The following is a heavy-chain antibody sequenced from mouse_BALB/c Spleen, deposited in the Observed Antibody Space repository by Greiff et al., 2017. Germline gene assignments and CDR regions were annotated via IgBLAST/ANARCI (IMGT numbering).Heavy chain of an antibody. J-gene: IGHJ2*01. V-gene: IGHV5-17*02. D-gene: IGHD1-1*01. CDR1: GFTFSSFG. CDR3: ARSGYYGSSYYFDY. CDR2: ISSGSSTI. Sequence: EVKLVESGGGLVQPGGSRKLSCAASGFTFSSFGMHWVRQAPEKGLEWVAYISSGSSTIYYADTVKGRFTISRDNPKNTLFLQMTSLRSEDTAMYYCARSGYYGSSYYFDYWGQGTTLTVSS.